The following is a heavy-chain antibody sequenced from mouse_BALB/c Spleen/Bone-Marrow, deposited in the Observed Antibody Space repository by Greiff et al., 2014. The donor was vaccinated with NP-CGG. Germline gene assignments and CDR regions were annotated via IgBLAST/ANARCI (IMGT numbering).Heavy chain of an antibody. CDR3: TRGAAYAGCDTVTMDY. CDR1: GYTFTNFW. J-gene: IGHJ4*01. CDR2: IYPGSDNT. Sequence: LQQSGSELVRPGASVKLSCKASGYTFTNFWLHWVKQRPGQGLEWIGDIYPGSDNTNYDEKFKTKATLSADTSSSTAYMQLSTLTSEDYAVYYCTRGAAYAGCDTVTMDYWGQGTSVTVSS. D-gene: IGHD2-2*01. V-gene: IGHV1S22*01.